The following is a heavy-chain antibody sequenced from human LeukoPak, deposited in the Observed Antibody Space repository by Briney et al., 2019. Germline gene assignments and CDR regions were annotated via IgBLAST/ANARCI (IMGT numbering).Heavy chain of an antibody. D-gene: IGHD3-10*01. CDR2: ISAYNGNT. CDR3: AGASILWFGELYRLDY. CDR1: GYTFTSYG. J-gene: IGHJ4*02. V-gene: IGHV1-18*04. Sequence: ASVKVSCKASGYTFTSYGISWVRQAPGQGLEWMGWISAYNGNTNYAQKLQGGVTMNTDTSTSKAYMELRSLRSDDTAVYYCAGASILWFGELYRLDYWGQGALVTVSS.